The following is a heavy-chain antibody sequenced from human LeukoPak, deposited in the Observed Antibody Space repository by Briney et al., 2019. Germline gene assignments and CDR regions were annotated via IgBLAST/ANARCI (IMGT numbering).Heavy chain of an antibody. CDR2: INRSGNI. V-gene: IGHV4-34*01. Sequence: SETLSLTCDVYAASFSGYSWSWIRQSPGKGLEWIGEINRSGNIDYNPSLKSRVTISLDTSKNHFSLKMISLTAADTAVYYCARLPRYYYDSKSRFDPWGQGTLVTVSS. D-gene: IGHD3-10*01. CDR3: ARLPRYYYDSKSRFDP. J-gene: IGHJ5*02. CDR1: AASFSGYS.